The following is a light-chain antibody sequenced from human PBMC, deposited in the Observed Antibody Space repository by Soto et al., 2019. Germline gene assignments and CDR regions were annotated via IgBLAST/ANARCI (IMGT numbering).Light chain of an antibody. CDR2: DVS. CDR3: NSITSTSTYV. CDR1: SSDIGRFNY. V-gene: IGLV2-14*01. Sequence: QSVLTQPASVSGSPGQSITISCSGTSSDIGRFNYVSWYQQHPGKAPKLMICDVSNRPSGVSIRFSGSKSGNTASLTISGLQAEDEAYYYCNSITSTSTYVFGTGTKVTVL. J-gene: IGLJ1*01.